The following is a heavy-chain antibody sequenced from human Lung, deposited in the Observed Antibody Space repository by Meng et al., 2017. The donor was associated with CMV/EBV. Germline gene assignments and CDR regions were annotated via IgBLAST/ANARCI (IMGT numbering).Heavy chain of an antibody. J-gene: IGHJ6*02. V-gene: IGHV1-18*01. CDR3: ARGGYSYGSHYYYGMDV. Sequence: YTFTDYGISWVRQAPGQGLEWMGWINIYNGNTNYAQKLQGRVTLTADTSTSTAYMELRSLRSDDTAVYYCARGGYSYGSHYYYGMDVWGQGTTVTVSS. D-gene: IGHD5-18*01. CDR2: INIYNGNT. CDR1: YTFTDYG.